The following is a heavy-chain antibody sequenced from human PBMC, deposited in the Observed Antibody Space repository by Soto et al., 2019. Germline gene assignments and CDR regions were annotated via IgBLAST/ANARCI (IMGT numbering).Heavy chain of an antibody. CDR2: IYYSGST. CDR3: ARHDFLLIAFTGTKTNWFDP. J-gene: IGHJ5*02. CDR1: GGSISSSSYY. Sequence: PSETLSLTCTVSGGSISSSSYYWGWIRQPPGKGLEWIGSIYYSGSTYYNPSLKNRVTISVDTSKNQFSLKLSSVTAADTAVYYCARHDFLLIAFTGTKTNWFDPWGQGTLVTVSS. D-gene: IGHD1-1*01. V-gene: IGHV4-39*01.